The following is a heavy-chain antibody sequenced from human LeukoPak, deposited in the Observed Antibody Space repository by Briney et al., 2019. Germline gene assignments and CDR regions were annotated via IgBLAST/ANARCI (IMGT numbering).Heavy chain of an antibody. Sequence: SETLSLTCAVYGGSFSGYYWSWIRQPPGKGLEWIGEINHSGSTNYNPSLKSRVTISVDTSKNQFSLKLNSVTAADTAVYYCAREFGARFDYWGQGTLVTVSS. D-gene: IGHD3-10*01. J-gene: IGHJ4*02. CDR3: AREFGARFDY. CDR2: INHSGST. V-gene: IGHV4-34*01. CDR1: GGSFSGYY.